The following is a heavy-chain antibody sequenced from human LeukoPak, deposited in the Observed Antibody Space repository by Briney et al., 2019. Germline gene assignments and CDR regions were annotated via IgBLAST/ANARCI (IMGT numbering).Heavy chain of an antibody. CDR1: GFTFSSYW. CDR3: ARTVAGAQYYYYYYGMDV. J-gene: IGHJ6*02. Sequence: GGSLRLSCAASGFTFSSYWMNWARQAPGKGLEWVASINHNGNVNYYVDSVKGRFTISRDNSKNTLYLQMNSLRAEDTAVYYCARTVAGAQYYYYYYGMDVWGQGTTVTVSS. V-gene: IGHV3-7*03. CDR2: INHNGNVN. D-gene: IGHD6-19*01.